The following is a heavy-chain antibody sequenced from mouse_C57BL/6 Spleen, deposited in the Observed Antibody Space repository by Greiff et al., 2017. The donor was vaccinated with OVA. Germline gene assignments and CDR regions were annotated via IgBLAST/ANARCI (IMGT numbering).Heavy chain of an antibody. CDR1: GYTFTSYW. CDR2: IHPNSGST. J-gene: IGHJ3*01. D-gene: IGHD1-1*01. Sequence: QVQLKQPGAELVKPGASVKLSCKASGYTFTSYWMHWVKQRPGQGLEWIGMIHPNSGSTNYNEKFKSKATLTVDKSSSTAYMQLSSLTSEDSAVYYCARWIVATEGFAYWGQGTLVTVSA. CDR3: ARWIVATEGFAY. V-gene: IGHV1-64*01.